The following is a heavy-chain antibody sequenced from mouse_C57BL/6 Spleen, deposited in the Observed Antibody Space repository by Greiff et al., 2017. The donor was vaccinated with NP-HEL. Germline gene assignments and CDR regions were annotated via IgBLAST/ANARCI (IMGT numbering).Heavy chain of an antibody. CDR2: IYPRSGNT. CDR1: GYTFTSYG. CDR3: ASSRDYCSSHYYAMDY. D-gene: IGHD1-1*01. Sequence: QVQLQQSGAELARPGASVKLSCKASGYTFTSYGISWVKQRTGQGLEWIGEIYPRSGNTYYNEKFKGKATLTADKSSSTAYMELRSLTSEDSAVYFCASSRDYCSSHYYAMDYWGQGTSVTVSS. J-gene: IGHJ4*01. V-gene: IGHV1-81*01.